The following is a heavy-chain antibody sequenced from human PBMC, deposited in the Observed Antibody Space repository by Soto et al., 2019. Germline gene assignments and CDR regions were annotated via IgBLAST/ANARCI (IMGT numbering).Heavy chain of an antibody. CDR1: GFTFSNAW. V-gene: IGHV3-15*01. D-gene: IGHD5-12*01. CDR2: IKSKTDGGTT. J-gene: IGHJ4*02. CDR3: TTDSSRGYDSRVSLFDY. Sequence: EVQLVESGGGLVKPGGSLRLSCAASGFTFSNAWMSWVRQAPGKGLEWVGRIKSKTDGGTTDYAAPVKGRFTISRDDSKNTLYLKMNSLKTEDTAVYYCTTDSSRGYDSRVSLFDYWGQGTLVTVSS.